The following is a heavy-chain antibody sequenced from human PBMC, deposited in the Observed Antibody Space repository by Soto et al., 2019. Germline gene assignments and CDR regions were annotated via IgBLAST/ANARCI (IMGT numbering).Heavy chain of an antibody. D-gene: IGHD3-10*01. CDR3: AGELLSQSYYYYMDV. Sequence: EVQLLESGGGLVQPGGSLRLSCAASGFTFSNYAMSWVRQSPGKGLEWVSGLSGSGGRTYYADSVKGRFTISRDNSKSTLYLQMTSLRAEDTAIYFCAGELLSQSYYYYMDVWGKGTTVTVSS. V-gene: IGHV3-23*01. J-gene: IGHJ6*03. CDR1: GFTFSNYA. CDR2: LSGSGGRT.